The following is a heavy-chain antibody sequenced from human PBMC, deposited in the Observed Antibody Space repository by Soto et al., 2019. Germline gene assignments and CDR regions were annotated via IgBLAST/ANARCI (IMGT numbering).Heavy chain of an antibody. V-gene: IGHV1-69*01. Sequence: QVQLVQSGAEVKKPGSSVKVSCKASGGTFSSYPISWVRQAPGQGLEWMGGIIPILGTANYAQKFQGRVTITADESTTTAYMELSSLRSDDTAVYYCAISSRSTNYYAGYFGFWGQGTLVTVSS. CDR1: GGTFSSYP. D-gene: IGHD3-3*01. CDR2: IIPILGTA. CDR3: AISSRSTNYYAGYFGF. J-gene: IGHJ4*02.